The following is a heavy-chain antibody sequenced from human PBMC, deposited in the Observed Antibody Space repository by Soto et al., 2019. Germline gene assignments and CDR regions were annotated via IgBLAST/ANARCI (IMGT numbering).Heavy chain of an antibody. CDR1: GSSISSYY. J-gene: IGHJ5*02. CDR3: GRWAIRSPPPNWFDP. V-gene: IGHV4-59*01. Sequence: PSETLSLTCTVSGSSISSYYWSWLRQPPGKGLERLGYSYYSGSTNYNPSLKSRVTISVDTSKNPFSLKLSSVTAADTAVYYCGRWAIRSPPPNWFDPWGHGTMVTVSS. D-gene: IGHD3-3*01. CDR2: SYYSGST.